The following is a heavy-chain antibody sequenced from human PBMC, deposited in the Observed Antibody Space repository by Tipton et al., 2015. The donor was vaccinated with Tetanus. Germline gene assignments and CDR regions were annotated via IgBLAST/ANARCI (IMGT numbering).Heavy chain of an antibody. CDR2: IYSGDDT. J-gene: IGHJ3*01. Sequence: SLRLSCAASGFPFTYYWMSWVRQAPGKGLESVSVIYSGDDTYYADSVKGRFTIARDNSKNTLYLQMNSLRAEDTAIYYCARDAGRGYSSGGICYGLAFDLWGQWTMVSVSS. D-gene: IGHD2-15*01. CDR3: ARDAGRGYSSGGICYGLAFDL. CDR1: GFPFTYYW. V-gene: IGHV3-66*01.